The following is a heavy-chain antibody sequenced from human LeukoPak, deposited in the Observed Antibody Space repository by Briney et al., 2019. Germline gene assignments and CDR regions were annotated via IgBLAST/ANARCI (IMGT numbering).Heavy chain of an antibody. CDR3: ARDKDVYFDY. CDR1: GFTFSTYR. V-gene: IGHV3-21*01. J-gene: IGHJ4*02. Sequence: GGSLRLSCVGTGFTFSTYRMNWVRQAPGKGLEWVSSISSSSSYIYYADSVKGRITISRDNAKNSLYLQMNSLRVEDTAVYYCARDKDVYFDYWGQGALVTVSS. CDR2: ISSSSSYI.